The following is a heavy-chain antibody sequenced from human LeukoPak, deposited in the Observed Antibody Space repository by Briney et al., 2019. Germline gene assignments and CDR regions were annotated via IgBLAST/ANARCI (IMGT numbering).Heavy chain of an antibody. CDR2: INSDGSST. Sequence: GGSLRLSCAVSGFTFSSYWMHWVRQAPGRGLVWVSRINSDGSSTSYADPVKGRFTISRDNAKNTLYLQMNSLRAEDTAVYYCARRIAVAGNFDYWGQGTLVTVSS. CDR1: GFTFSSYW. D-gene: IGHD6-19*01. J-gene: IGHJ4*02. CDR3: ARRIAVAGNFDY. V-gene: IGHV3-74*01.